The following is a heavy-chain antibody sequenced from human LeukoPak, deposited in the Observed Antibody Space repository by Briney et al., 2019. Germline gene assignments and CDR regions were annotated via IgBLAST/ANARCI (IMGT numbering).Heavy chain of an antibody. D-gene: IGHD2-2*02. CDR2: ISAYNGNT. J-gene: IGHJ3*02. V-gene: IGHV1-18*01. CDR1: GYTFTSYS. Sequence: SVKVSCKASGYTFTSYSINWVRQAPGQGLEWMAWISAYNGNTNYAQKFHGRVTLTRDTSTSIAYMELRSLRSDDTGVYFCARGMSGYTEDPFDIWGQGTVVTVSS. CDR3: ARGMSGYTEDPFDI.